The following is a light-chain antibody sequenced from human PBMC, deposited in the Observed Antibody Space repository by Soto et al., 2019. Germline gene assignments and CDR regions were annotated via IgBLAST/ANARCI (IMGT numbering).Light chain of an antibody. CDR2: SAS. Sequence: AIQMTQSPSSLSASAGDRVTITCRASQDISTYLVWYQQKPGQAPNLLLYSASTLHGGGPSRFSGGGAGTVFTLTSRSRQDEDSATYCWQQYLRLRTFGQGTKVEVK. V-gene: IGKV1-8*01. CDR3: QQYLRLRT. CDR1: QDISTY. J-gene: IGKJ1*01.